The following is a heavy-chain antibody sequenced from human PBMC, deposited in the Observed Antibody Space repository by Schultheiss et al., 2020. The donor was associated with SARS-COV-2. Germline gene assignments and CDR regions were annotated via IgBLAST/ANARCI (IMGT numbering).Heavy chain of an antibody. J-gene: IGHJ4*02. Sequence: GSLRLSCAASGCSMSTGSSYWVWIRQPPGKGLEWIGRMFSSGITYYNPSLNRRITISVDTSKSQFSLNLNSVDAADTAVYYCAVSDDFWGQGTLVTVSS. V-gene: IGHV4-39*01. CDR3: AVSDDF. CDR2: MFSSGIT. CDR1: GCSMSTGSSY.